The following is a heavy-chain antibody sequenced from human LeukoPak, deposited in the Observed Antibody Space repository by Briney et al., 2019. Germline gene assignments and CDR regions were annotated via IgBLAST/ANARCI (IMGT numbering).Heavy chain of an antibody. CDR1: GFTFSSSW. D-gene: IGHD2-15*01. V-gene: IGHV3-7*01. J-gene: IGHJ4*02. CDR3: ARPDCSGGSCYSPFDY. Sequence: GGSLRLSCAASGFTFSSSWMSWVRQAPGKGLEWVANIWRDGSQKNYVDSVRGRFTISRDNSKNTLYLQMNSLRAEDTAVYYCARPDCSGGSCYSPFDYWGQGTLVTVSS. CDR2: IWRDGSQK.